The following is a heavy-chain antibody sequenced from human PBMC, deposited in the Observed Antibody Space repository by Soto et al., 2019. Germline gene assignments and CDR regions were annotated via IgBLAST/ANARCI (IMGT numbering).Heavy chain of an antibody. CDR3: ASVETQRYYYGMDV. J-gene: IGHJ6*02. CDR1: GGTFSSYA. Sequence: QVQLVQSGAEVKKPGSSVKVSCKASGGTFSSYAISWVRQAPGQGLEWMGGIIPIFRTADYAQKLQGRVTITADESTSTAYMELSSLRCEDTAGYYCASVETQRYYYGMDVWGQGTTVTVSS. V-gene: IGHV1-69*12. CDR2: IIPIFRTA. D-gene: IGHD2-15*01.